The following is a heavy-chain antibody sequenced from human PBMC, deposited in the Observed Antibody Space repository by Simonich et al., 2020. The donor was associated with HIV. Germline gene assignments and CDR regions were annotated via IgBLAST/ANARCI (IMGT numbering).Heavy chain of an antibody. CDR2: INHSGST. CDR3: ARQSLAARLFDD. J-gene: IGHJ4*02. D-gene: IGHD6-6*01. CDR1: AGSFSGHY. Sequence: QALLKQWGTGLLKPSEPLSLTCAVYAGSFSGHYWSWIRQFPGKGLEWIAEINHSGSTNYSPSLKIRVTISVDPSKNQSSLKLSSVTAADTAVYYCARQSLAARLFDDWGQGTLVTVSS. V-gene: IGHV4-34*01.